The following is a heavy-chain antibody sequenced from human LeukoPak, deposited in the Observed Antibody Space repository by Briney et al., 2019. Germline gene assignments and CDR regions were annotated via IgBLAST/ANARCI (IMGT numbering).Heavy chain of an antibody. CDR3: ARGSSTYYYDSSGYFDY. J-gene: IGHJ4*02. CDR2: IYHSGST. CDR1: GGSISSSSYY. V-gene: IGHV4-39*07. Sequence: SETLSLTCTVSGGSISSSSYYWGWIRQPPGKGLEWIGYIYHSGSTYYNPSLKSRVTISVDRSKNQFSLKLSSVAAADTAVYYCARGSSTYYYDSSGYFDYWGQGTLVTVSS. D-gene: IGHD3-22*01.